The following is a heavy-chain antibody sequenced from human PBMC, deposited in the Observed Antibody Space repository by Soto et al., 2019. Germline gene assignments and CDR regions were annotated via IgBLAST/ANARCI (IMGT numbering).Heavy chain of an antibody. Sequence: EVQLVETGGGLIQPGESLRLSCAGSGFTVSSNYMSWVRQAPGKGLEWLSVIYSDGTTNYADSVKGRFTISRDNSKNTLYLQMNSLRAEDTAVYYCATTVTTGGWGQGTLVTVSS. CDR2: IYSDGTT. D-gene: IGHD4-17*01. J-gene: IGHJ4*02. CDR1: GFTVSSNY. CDR3: ATTVTTGG. V-gene: IGHV3-53*02.